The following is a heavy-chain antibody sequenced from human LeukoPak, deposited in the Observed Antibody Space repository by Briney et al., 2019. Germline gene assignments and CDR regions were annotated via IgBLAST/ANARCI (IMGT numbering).Heavy chain of an antibody. J-gene: IGHJ3*02. D-gene: IGHD5-18*01. Sequence: ASVKVSCKVSRYTLTELSMHWVRQAPGKGLEWMGGFDPEDGETIYAQKFQGRVTMTEDTSTDTAYMELSSLRSEDTAVYYCATSDTAMVRDAFDIWGQGTMVTVSS. V-gene: IGHV1-24*01. CDR1: RYTLTELS. CDR3: ATSDTAMVRDAFDI. CDR2: FDPEDGET.